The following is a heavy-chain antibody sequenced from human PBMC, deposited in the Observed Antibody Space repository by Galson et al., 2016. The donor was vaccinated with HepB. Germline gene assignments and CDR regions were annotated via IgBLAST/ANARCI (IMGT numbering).Heavy chain of an antibody. Sequence: SETLSLTCAVYGGSFSGYNWTWIRQPPGKGLEWIGEIHHSGSTNYNPSLKSRVTISVDTSKNQLSLSLRSVTAADTAVYYCARPRSGPFGGNCYMDVWGQGTTVTISS. CDR1: GGSFSGYN. CDR3: ARPRSGPFGGNCYMDV. V-gene: IGHV4-34*01. D-gene: IGHD6-19*01. J-gene: IGHJ6*02. CDR2: IHHSGST.